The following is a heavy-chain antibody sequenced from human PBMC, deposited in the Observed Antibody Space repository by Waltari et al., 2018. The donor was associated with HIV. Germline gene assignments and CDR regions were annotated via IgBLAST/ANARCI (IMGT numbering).Heavy chain of an antibody. CDR1: GFSISSNNYY. D-gene: IGHD1-26*01. Sequence: QLQLHESGPGLVKPSETLSLTCIDSGFSISSNNYYWGWIRQPPGKGLEWIGNIFYSGTTNYNPSRESRVTISIDTSKSQFSLNLDSVTAADTAIYYCARHKNRGSYFPVDFWGQGTLVAVSS. CDR2: IFYSGTT. V-gene: IGHV4-39*07. J-gene: IGHJ4*02. CDR3: ARHKNRGSYFPVDF.